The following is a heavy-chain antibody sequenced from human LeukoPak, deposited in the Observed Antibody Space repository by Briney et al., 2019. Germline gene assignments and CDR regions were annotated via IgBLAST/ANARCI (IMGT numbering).Heavy chain of an antibody. V-gene: IGHV3-74*01. CDR1: EFTFRSYW. CDR3: ARDPRRDYAAN. D-gene: IGHD4/OR15-4a*01. CDR2: INGDGSTT. Sequence: PGGSLRLSCAASEFTFRSYWMHWVRQPPGKGLVWVSRINGDGSTTSNADSVKGRFTISRDNAKNTLYLQMNSLRAEDTAVYYCARDPRRDYAANWGQGTLVTVSS. J-gene: IGHJ4*02.